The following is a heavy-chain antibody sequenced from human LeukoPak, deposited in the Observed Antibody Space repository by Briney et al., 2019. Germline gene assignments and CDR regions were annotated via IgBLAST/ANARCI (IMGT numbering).Heavy chain of an antibody. CDR2: ISSSGSTI. CDR3: ARHLSGVSGYTYGRGIDY. V-gene: IGHV3-11*04. J-gene: IGHJ4*02. Sequence: GGSLRLSCAASGFTFSDYYMSWIRQAPGKGPEWLSYISSSGSTIKYTDSVKGRFTISRDNAKKSLYLQVNSLRAEDTALYYCARHLSGVSGYTYGRGIDYWGQGTLVTVSS. CDR1: GFTFSDYY. D-gene: IGHD5-18*01.